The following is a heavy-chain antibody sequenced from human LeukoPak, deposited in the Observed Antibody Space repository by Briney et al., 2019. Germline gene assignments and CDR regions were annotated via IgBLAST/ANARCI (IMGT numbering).Heavy chain of an antibody. J-gene: IGHJ6*03. CDR3: AKVAVAGRGDYYYYMDV. V-gene: IGHV3-9*03. CDR1: GFTFDDYA. Sequence: GRSLRLSCAASGFTFDDYAMHWVRQAPGKGLEWVSGISWNSGSIGYADSVKGRFTISRDNAKNSLYLQMNSLRAEDMALYYCAKVAVAGRGDYYYYMDVWGKGTRSPSP. CDR2: ISWNSGSI. D-gene: IGHD6-19*01.